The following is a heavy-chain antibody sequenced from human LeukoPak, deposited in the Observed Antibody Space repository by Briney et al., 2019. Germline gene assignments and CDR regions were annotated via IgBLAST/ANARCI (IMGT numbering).Heavy chain of an antibody. D-gene: IGHD3-22*01. Sequence: SSVTVSCKASGGTFSSYSISLVRQAPGQGLVWMGWIIPIFGTPNYAQKFQGRVTITADESTSTAFMELSSLRSEGTAVYYCAIYEARPDDMGFHIWGQGTMVTVSS. CDR1: GGTFSSYS. CDR3: AIYEARPDDMGFHI. CDR2: IIPIFGTP. V-gene: IGHV1-69*13. J-gene: IGHJ3*02.